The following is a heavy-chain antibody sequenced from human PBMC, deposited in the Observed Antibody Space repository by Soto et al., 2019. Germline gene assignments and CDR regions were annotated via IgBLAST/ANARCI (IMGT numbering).Heavy chain of an antibody. D-gene: IGHD2-2*01. V-gene: IGHV4-59*01. CDR2: IHYSGTT. J-gene: IGHJ4*02. Sequence: SETLSLTCTVSCTSISSYYRSWIRQPPGKGLEWIANIHYSGTTNYNPSLASRVTLSVDTYKNQFSLKMTSVTAADRAMYFCARYNSYAKDYWGRGTLVNVSS. CDR1: CTSISSYY. CDR3: ARYNSYAKDY.